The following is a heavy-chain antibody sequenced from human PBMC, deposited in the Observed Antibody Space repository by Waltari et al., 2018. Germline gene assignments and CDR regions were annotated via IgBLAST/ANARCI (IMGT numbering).Heavy chain of an antibody. CDR2: INPSGGST. D-gene: IGHD6-19*01. Sequence: QVQLVQSGAEVKKPGASVKVSCKASGYTFTSYYMHWVRQAPGQGLEWMGIINPSGGSTSYAQEFQGRVTMTRDTSTSPVYMELSSLRSDDTAVYYCARDSSGWSVDYWGQGTLVTVSS. J-gene: IGHJ4*02. V-gene: IGHV1-46*01. CDR3: ARDSSGWSVDY. CDR1: GYTFTSYY.